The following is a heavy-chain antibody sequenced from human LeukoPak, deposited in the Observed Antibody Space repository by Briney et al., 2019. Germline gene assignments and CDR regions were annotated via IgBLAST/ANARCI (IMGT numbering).Heavy chain of an antibody. CDR1: GFIFSSYW. CDR3: ATSRTFDY. V-gene: IGHV3-74*01. D-gene: IGHD2-2*01. CDR2: INSDGSST. J-gene: IGHJ4*02. Sequence: PGGSLRLSCEVSGFIFSSYWMHWVRQAPGKGLVRVSRINSDGSSTSYADSVKGRFTISRDNAKNTLFLQMNSLRSEDTAVYYCATSRTFDYWGQGTLVTVSS.